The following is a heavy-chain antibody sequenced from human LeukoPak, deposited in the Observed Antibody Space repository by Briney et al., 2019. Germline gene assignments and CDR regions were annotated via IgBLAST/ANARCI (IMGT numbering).Heavy chain of an antibody. J-gene: IGHJ4*02. CDR3: AKDLSSGSRRAY. D-gene: IGHD6-19*01. V-gene: IGHV3-23*01. Sequence: GGSLRLSCAASGFIFSSHGMNWVRQAPGKGLEWVSGISPSGDITYYADSVKGRFTISRDNSKNTVYLQMDSLRAEDTGVYYCAKDLSSGSRRAYWGQGTLVTVSS. CDR2: ISPSGDIT. CDR1: GFIFSSHG.